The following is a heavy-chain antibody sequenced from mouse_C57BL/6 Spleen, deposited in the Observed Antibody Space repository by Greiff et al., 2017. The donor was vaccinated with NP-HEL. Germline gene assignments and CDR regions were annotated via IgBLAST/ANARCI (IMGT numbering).Heavy chain of an antibody. D-gene: IGHD1-1*01. J-gene: IGHJ1*03. CDR3: ARHAITTVVANWYFDV. CDR1: GFSLTSYG. CDR2: IWSDGST. Sequence: VMLVESGPGLVAPSQSLSITCTVSGFSLTSYGVHWVRQPPGKGLEWLVVIWSDGSTTYNSALKSRLSISKDNSKSQVFLKMNSLQTDDTAMYYCARHAITTVVANWYFDVWGTGTTVTVSS. V-gene: IGHV2-6-1*01.